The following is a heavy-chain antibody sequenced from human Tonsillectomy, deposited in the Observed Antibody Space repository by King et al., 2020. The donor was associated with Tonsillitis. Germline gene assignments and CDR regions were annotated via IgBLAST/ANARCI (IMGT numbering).Heavy chain of an antibody. V-gene: IGHV1-2*02. D-gene: IGHD1-20*01. CDR1: GYTFTGYY. J-gene: IGHJ5*02. CDR2: INPNSGDI. Sequence: QLVQSGAEVKKPGASVKVSCKASGYTFTGYYMHWVRQAPRQGLEWMGWINPNSGDINYAQNFQGRVTMTRDTSITTVYMELSRLRSADTAVYYCARAPYNWNPAGWFDPWGQGTLVTVSS. CDR3: ARAPYNWNPAGWFDP.